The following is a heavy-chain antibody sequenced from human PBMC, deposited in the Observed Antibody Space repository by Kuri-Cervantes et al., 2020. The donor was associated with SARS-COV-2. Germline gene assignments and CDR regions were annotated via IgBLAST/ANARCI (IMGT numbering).Heavy chain of an antibody. CDR3: ARHPKTIPQYHFDY. J-gene: IGHJ4*02. D-gene: IGHD2/OR15-2a*01. CDR2: ISGSGGST. V-gene: IGHV3-23*01. CDR1: GFTFSSYA. Sequence: GESLKISCAASGFTFSSYAMSWVRQAPGKGLEWVSAISGSGGSTYYADSVKGRFTISRDNSKYTLYLHMNSLRAEDTAVYHCARHPKTIPQYHFDYWGQGTLVTVS.